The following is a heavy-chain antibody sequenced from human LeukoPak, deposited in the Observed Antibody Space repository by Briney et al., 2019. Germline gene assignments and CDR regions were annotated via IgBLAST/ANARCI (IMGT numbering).Heavy chain of an antibody. V-gene: IGHV1-69*05. D-gene: IGHD1-7*01. CDR1: GGTFSSYA. CDR2: IIPIFGTA. Sequence: SVKVSCKTSGGTFSSYAISWVRQAPGQGLEWMGGIIPIFGTANYAQKFQGRVTITTDESTSTAYMELSSLRSEDTAVYYCARDNYAGANWFDPWGQGTLVTVSS. CDR3: ARDNYAGANWFDP. J-gene: IGHJ5*02.